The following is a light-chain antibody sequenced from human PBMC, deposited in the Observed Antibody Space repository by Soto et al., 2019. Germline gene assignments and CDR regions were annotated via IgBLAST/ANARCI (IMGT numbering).Light chain of an antibody. CDR1: NSDVGGYNY. Sequence: QSALTQPASVSGSPGQSITISCPGTNSDVGGYNYVSWYQQHPSKAPKLLIYDVSSRPSGLSNRFSGSKSGNTASLIISGLQAEDEADYYCASYTNIITYVFGSGTTLTVL. CDR3: ASYTNIITYV. V-gene: IGLV2-14*03. J-gene: IGLJ1*01. CDR2: DVS.